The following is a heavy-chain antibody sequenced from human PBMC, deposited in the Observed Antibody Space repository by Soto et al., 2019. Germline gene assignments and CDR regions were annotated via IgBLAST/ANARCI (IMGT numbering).Heavy chain of an antibody. V-gene: IGHV4-59*01. CDR2: IYYSGST. Sequence: PSATLSLTCTVSGGSISSYYWSWIRQPPGKGLEWIGYIYYSGSTNYNPSLKSRVTISVDTSKNQFSLKLSSVTAADTAVYYCARVRYPYSSSWYGAFDIWGQGTMVTVSS. J-gene: IGHJ3*02. CDR1: GGSISSYY. CDR3: ARVRYPYSSSWYGAFDI. D-gene: IGHD6-13*01.